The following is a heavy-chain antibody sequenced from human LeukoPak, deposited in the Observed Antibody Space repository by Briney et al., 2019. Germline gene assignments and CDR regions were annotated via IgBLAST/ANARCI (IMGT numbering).Heavy chain of an antibody. J-gene: IGHJ3*01. V-gene: IGHV3-30*04. CDR2: IQYHGINK. CDR3: ASDRVERGFGVNAFDH. D-gene: IGHD1-1*01. Sequence: AMSLRLSCAASGFTFSDYAFHWVRQPPGNGLEWAEAIQYHGINKFNPDSVKGRFTISRDDSTHTLYLQMDSLRAEDTAVYYCASDRVERGFGVNAFDHRGQGTMVTVSS. CDR1: GFTFSDYA.